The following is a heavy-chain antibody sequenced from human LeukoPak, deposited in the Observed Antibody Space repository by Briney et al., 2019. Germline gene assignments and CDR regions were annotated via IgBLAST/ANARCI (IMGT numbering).Heavy chain of an antibody. CDR2: INPNSGGT. D-gene: IGHD3-22*01. CDR3: ARGYYDGSDFEYFQH. J-gene: IGHJ1*01. V-gene: IGHV1-2*02. CDR1: GYTFTDYY. Sequence: ASVKVSCKASGYTFTDYYIHWVRQAPGQGLEWMAWINPNSGGTNYAQKFQGRVTMARDTSISTAYMELSRLKSDDTAVYYCARGYYDGSDFEYFQHWGQGTLVTVSS.